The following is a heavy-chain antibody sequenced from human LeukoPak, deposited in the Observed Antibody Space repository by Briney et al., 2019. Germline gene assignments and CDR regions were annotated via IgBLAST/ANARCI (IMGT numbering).Heavy chain of an antibody. CDR2: IYSSGST. Sequence: SQTLSLTCTVSGGSISSGSYYWSWIRQPAGKGLEWIGRIYSSGSTNYNPSLKSRVTMSVDTSKNQFSLKLSSVTAADTAVYYCALTTVTTRGPRDCYYMDVWGKGTTVTVSS. V-gene: IGHV4-61*02. CDR3: ALTTVTTRGPRDCYYMDV. D-gene: IGHD4-17*01. CDR1: GGSISSGSYY. J-gene: IGHJ6*03.